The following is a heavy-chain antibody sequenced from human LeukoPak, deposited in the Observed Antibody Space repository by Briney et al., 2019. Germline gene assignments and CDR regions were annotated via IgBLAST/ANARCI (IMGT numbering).Heavy chain of an antibody. J-gene: IGHJ4*02. CDR1: GGSISSYY. D-gene: IGHD3-16*02. V-gene: IGHV4-59*01. CDR2: IYFSGST. CDR3: ARCVWGSYPTFEDY. Sequence: SETLSLTCTVSGGSISSYYWSWIRQPPGKGLEWIGYIYFSGSTNYNPSLKSRVTISVDTSKNQFSLRLSSVTAADTAVYYSARCVWGSYPTFEDYWGQGTLVTVSS.